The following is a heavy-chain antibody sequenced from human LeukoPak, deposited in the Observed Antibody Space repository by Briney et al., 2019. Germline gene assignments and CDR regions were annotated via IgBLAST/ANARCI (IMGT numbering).Heavy chain of an antibody. CDR2: ISSSSSYI. D-gene: IGHD4-17*01. V-gene: IGHV3-21*01. J-gene: IGHJ3*02. Sequence: GGSLRLSCAASGFTFSSYSMNWVRQAPGKGLEWVSSISSSSSYIYYADSVKGRFTISRDNVKNSLYLQMNSLRADDTAVYYCASQTTVNDAFDIWGQGTMVTVSS. CDR1: GFTFSSYS. CDR3: ASQTTVNDAFDI.